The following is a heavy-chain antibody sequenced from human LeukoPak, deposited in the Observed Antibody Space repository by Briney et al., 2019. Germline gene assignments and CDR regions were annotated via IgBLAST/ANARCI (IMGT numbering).Heavy chain of an antibody. CDR2: IYYSGST. CDR3: ATTVTHNWFDP. CDR1: GGSISSYY. J-gene: IGHJ5*02. Sequence: PSETLSLTCTVSGGSISSYYWSWIRQPPGKGLEWIGYIYYSGSTNYNPSLKRRVTISVDTSKNQFSLKLSSVTAADTAVYYCATTVTHNWFDPWGQGTLVTVSS. V-gene: IGHV4-59*01. D-gene: IGHD4-17*01.